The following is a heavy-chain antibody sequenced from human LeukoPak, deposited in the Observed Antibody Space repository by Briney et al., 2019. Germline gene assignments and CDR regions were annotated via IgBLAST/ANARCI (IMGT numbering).Heavy chain of an antibody. Sequence: ASVKVSCKASGSTFTSYGISWVRQAPGQGLEWMGWISAYNGNTNYAQKLQGRVTMTTDTSTSTAYMELRSLRSDDTAVYYCARDTATGYPQYNWFDPWGQGTLVTVSS. J-gene: IGHJ5*02. D-gene: IGHD3-9*01. V-gene: IGHV1-18*01. CDR2: ISAYNGNT. CDR3: ARDTATGYPQYNWFDP. CDR1: GSTFTSYG.